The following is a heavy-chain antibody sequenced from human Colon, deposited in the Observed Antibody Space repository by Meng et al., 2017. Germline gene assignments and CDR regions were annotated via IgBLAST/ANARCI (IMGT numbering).Heavy chain of an antibody. V-gene: IGHV4-39*07. CDR1: GGSISSSSYY. CDR3: AGSLYYGSGNSYNAKRPFDH. D-gene: IGHD3-10*01. Sequence: GSLRLSCTVSGGSISSSSYYWGWIRQPPGKGLEWIGSIYYSGNTYYNPSLKIRVTISGDASNIQFSLKLSSVTAADTAVYYCAGSLYYGSGNSYNAKRPFDHWGQGILVTVSS. CDR2: IYYSGNT. J-gene: IGHJ4*02.